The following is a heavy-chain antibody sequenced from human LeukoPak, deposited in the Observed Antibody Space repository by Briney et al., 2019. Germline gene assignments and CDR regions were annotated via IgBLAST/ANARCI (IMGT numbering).Heavy chain of an antibody. CDR3: ARGRDIYGFTVARQYYFDY. J-gene: IGHJ4*02. CDR1: GASFSGYY. Sequence: SETLSLTCAVYGASFSGYYWSWIRQPPGKGMEWIGEINHIGSTNYNPSLKSRSIISVDTSKHQFSLKLSTVTASHPAVYFCARGRDIYGFTVARQYYFDYWGQGTLVTVSS. V-gene: IGHV4-34*01. CDR2: INHIGST. D-gene: IGHD5-18*01.